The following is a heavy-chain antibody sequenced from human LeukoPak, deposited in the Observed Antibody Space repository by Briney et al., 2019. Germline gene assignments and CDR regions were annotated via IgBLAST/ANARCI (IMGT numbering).Heavy chain of an antibody. CDR2: MSGSGGGT. J-gene: IGHJ4*02. CDR3: AKRGVVIRVILVGFYKEAYYFDS. Sequence: GGSLRLSCAVSGFTVSSSYMSWVRQAPGKGLEWVAGMSGSGGGTNYADSVKGRFTVSRDNSKNTLYLQMKSLRAEDTAVYFCAKRGVVIRVILVGFYKEAYYFDSWGQGALVTVSS. CDR1: GFTVSSSY. V-gene: IGHV3-23*01. D-gene: IGHD3-22*01.